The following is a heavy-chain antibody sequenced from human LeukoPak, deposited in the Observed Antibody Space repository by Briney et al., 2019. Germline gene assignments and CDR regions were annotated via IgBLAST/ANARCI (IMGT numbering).Heavy chain of an antibody. Sequence: PSETLSLTCTVSGGSVSSGSYYWSWIRQPPGKGLEWIGCIYYSGTTNYNPSLKSRVTISVDTSKNQFSLKLSSVTAADTAVYYCARVGPDYESGTNPFDYWGQGTLATVSS. CDR2: IYYSGTT. D-gene: IGHD3-10*01. CDR3: ARVGPDYESGTNPFDY. J-gene: IGHJ4*02. V-gene: IGHV4-61*01. CDR1: GGSVSSGSYY.